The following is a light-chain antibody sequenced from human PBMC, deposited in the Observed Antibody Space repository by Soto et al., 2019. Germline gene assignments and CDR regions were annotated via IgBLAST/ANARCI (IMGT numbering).Light chain of an antibody. Sequence: QSVLTQPASVSGSPGQSITISCSGTSXDVGAYNLVSWYQQFPGKAPKLMIFEVSQRPSGVSSRFSGSKSGSTASLTISGLQADDEADYYCCSFAGGRNVFGTGTKVTVL. CDR3: CSFAGGRNV. CDR1: SXDVGAYNL. CDR2: EVS. V-gene: IGLV2-23*02. J-gene: IGLJ1*01.